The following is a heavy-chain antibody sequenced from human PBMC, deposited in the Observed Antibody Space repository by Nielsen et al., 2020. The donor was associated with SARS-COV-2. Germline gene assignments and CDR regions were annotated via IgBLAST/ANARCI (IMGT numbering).Heavy chain of an antibody. D-gene: IGHD2-2*01. CDR1: GGSISSGGYY. Sequence: SETLSLTCTVSGGSISSGGYYWSWIRQHPGKGLEWIGYIYYSGSTYYNPSLKSRVTISVDTSKNQFSLKLSSVTAADTAVYYCARGRSSDIVVVPAVAWYFDLWGRGTLVTVSS. J-gene: IGHJ2*01. CDR3: ARGRSSDIVVVPAVAWYFDL. CDR2: IYYSGST. V-gene: IGHV4-31*03.